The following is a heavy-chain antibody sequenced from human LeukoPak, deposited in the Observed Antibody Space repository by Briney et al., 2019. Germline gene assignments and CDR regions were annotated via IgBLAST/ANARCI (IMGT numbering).Heavy chain of an antibody. D-gene: IGHD3-9*01. CDR2: IYTSGST. J-gene: IGHJ4*02. CDR1: GGPISSYY. V-gene: IGHV4-4*07. Sequence: SETLSLTCTVSGGPISSYYWSWILQPAGKGLKWIGRIYTSGSTNYNPSLKSRVTMSVDTSKNQFSLKLSSVTAADTAVYYCARDGLYYDILTGYYRGGYFDYWGQGTLVTVSS. CDR3: ARDGLYYDILTGYYRGGYFDY.